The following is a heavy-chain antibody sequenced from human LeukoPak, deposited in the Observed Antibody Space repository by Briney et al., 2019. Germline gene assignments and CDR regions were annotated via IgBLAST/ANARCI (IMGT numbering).Heavy chain of an antibody. V-gene: IGHV4-39*07. CDR2: IYHSGST. Sequence: KASETLSLTCTVSGGSISSSYYYWGWIRQPPGKGLEWIGEIYHSGSTNYNPSLKSRVTISVDKSKNQFSLKLSSVTAADTAVYYCARGERGTYGPSFDYWGQGTLVTVSS. J-gene: IGHJ4*02. D-gene: IGHD3-10*01. CDR3: ARGERGTYGPSFDY. CDR1: GGSISSSYYY.